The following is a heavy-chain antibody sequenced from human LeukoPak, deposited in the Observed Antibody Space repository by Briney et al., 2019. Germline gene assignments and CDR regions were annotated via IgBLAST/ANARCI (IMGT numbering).Heavy chain of an antibody. CDR1: GFTFSSYS. V-gene: IGHV3-21*01. D-gene: IGHD3-10*01. CDR3: ARDRPQFDGMDV. J-gene: IGHJ6*02. Sequence: GGSLRLSCAASGFTFSSYSMNRVRQAPGKGLEWVSSISSSSSYIYYADSVKGRFTISRDNAKNSLYLQMNSLRAEDTAVYYCARDRPQFDGMDVWGQGTTVTVSS. CDR2: ISSSSSYI.